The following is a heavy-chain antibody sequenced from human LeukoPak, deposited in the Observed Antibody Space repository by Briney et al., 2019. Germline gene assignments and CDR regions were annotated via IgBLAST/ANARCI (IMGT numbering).Heavy chain of an antibody. D-gene: IGHD2-15*01. V-gene: IGHV3-30*04. J-gene: IGHJ4*02. CDR1: GFTFSNYA. CDR2: ISYDGSNK. Sequence: GGSLRLSCAASGFTFSNYAMHWVRQAPGKGLEWVAVISYDGSNKYYADSVKGQFTISRENSKNTLYLQMNSLRAEDTAVYYCARVPGYCSGGSCYSRDDYFDYWGQGTLVTVSS. CDR3: ARVPGYCSGGSCYSRDDYFDY.